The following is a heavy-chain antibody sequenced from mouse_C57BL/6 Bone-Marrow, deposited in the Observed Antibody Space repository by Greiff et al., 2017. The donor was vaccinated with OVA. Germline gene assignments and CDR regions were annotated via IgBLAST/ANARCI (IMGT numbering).Heavy chain of an antibody. CDR1: GFNIKDDY. CDR3: TPIYYDYNFDY. CDR2: IDPENGDT. D-gene: IGHD2-4*01. Sequence: EVQLQQSGAELVRPGAYVKLSCTASGFNIKDDYMHWVKQRPEQGLEWIGWIDPENGDTEYPSNIQGKATITADTSSNTAYLQLSSLTSEDTAVYYCTPIYYDYNFDYWGQGTTLTVSS. V-gene: IGHV14-4*01. J-gene: IGHJ2*01.